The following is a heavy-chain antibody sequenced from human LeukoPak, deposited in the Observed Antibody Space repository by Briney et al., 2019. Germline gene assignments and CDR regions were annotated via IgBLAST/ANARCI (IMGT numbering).Heavy chain of an antibody. J-gene: IGHJ5*02. Sequence: ASVKVSCKTSGYTFTGYFIQWVRQAPGQGLEWMGWINPNSGGTNYAQKFQGRVTMTRDTSISTAYMELSSLRSEDTAVYYCARGGLVLLWFGEGGNNWFDPWGQGTLVTVSS. D-gene: IGHD3-10*01. CDR2: INPNSGGT. CDR1: GYTFTGYF. V-gene: IGHV1-2*02. CDR3: ARGGLVLLWFGEGGNNWFDP.